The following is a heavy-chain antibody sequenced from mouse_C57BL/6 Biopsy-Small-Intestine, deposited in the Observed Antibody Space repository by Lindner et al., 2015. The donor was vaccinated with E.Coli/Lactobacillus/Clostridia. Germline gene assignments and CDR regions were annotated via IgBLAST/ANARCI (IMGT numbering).Heavy chain of an antibody. V-gene: IGHV1-62-2*01. CDR2: FYPGSGSI. CDR3: ARSQIYDGYYFYYAMDY. Sequence: VQLQESGAELVKPGASVKLSCKASGYTFTEYTIHWVKQRSGQGLEWIGWFYPGSGSIKYNEKFKDKATLTADKSSSTVYMELSRLTSEDSAVYFCARSQIYDGYYFYYAMDYWGQGTSVTVSS. J-gene: IGHJ4*01. D-gene: IGHD2-3*01. CDR1: GYTFTEYT.